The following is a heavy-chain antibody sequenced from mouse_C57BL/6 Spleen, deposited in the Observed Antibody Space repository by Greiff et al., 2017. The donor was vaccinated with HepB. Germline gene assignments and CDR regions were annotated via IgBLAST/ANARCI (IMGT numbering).Heavy chain of an antibody. V-gene: IGHV3-6*01. CDR2: ISYDGSN. CDR1: GYSITSGYY. D-gene: IGHD6-1*01. Sequence: EVQLQQSGPGLVKPSQSLSLTCSVTGYSITSGYYWNWIRQFPGNKLEWMGYISYDGSNNYNPSLKNRISITRDTSKNQFFLKLNSVTTEDTATYYCARDPGRGYFDVWGTGTTVTVSS. CDR3: ARDPGRGYFDV. J-gene: IGHJ1*03.